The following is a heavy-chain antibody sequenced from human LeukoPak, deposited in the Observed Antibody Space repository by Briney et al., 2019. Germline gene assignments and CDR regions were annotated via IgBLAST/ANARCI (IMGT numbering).Heavy chain of an antibody. V-gene: IGHV4-59*01. CDR2: IYYSGST. J-gene: IGHJ4*02. Sequence: SETLSLTCTVSGGSISSYYWSWIRQPPGKGLEWIGYIYYSGSTYYNPSLKSRVTISVHTSKNQFSLKMSYVTAADTGVYYCARGYCRDDICQVFPYWGQGTLVTVSS. CDR3: ARGYCRDDICQVFPY. CDR1: GGSISSYY. D-gene: IGHD2-21*02.